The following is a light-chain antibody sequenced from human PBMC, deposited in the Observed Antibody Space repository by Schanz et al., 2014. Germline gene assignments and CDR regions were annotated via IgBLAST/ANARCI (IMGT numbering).Light chain of an antibody. V-gene: IGLV2-14*03. CDR1: SSDVGGYNY. CDR3: SSYTSSSTLRGV. CDR2: DVT. Sequence: QSALTQPPSASGSPGQSVSISCTGTSSDVGGYNYVSWYQHHPGKAPKLMIYDVTNRPSGVSNRFSGSKSGNTASLTISGLQAEDEADYYCSSYTSSSTLRGVFGGGTKLTVL. J-gene: IGLJ3*02.